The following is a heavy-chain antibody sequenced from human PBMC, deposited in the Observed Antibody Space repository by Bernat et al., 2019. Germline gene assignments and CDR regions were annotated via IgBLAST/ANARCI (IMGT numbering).Heavy chain of an antibody. J-gene: IGHJ4*02. CDR3: AKAEYSSSSRHFDY. Sequence: EVQLLESGGDLVQPGGSLRLSCAASGLTFSSFWMHWVRQAPGKGLVWVSRVNGDGSSTSYADSVKGRFTISRDNAKNTLYLQMNSLRAEDTAVYYCAKAEYSSSSRHFDYWGQGTLVTVSS. CDR1: GLTFSSFW. CDR2: VNGDGSST. V-gene: IGHV3-74*02. D-gene: IGHD6-6*01.